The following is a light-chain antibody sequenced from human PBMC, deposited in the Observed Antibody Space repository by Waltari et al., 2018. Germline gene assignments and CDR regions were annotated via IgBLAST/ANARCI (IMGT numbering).Light chain of an antibody. J-gene: IGLJ1*01. V-gene: IGLV1-40*01. CDR3: QSYDSSLRGFYV. CDR1: SANIRAGYD. CDR2: DNT. Sequence: QPVLTQPPALSGPPGQRVTIPSTWSSANIRAGYDVQRYQQYPGTAPKLLIYDNTNRPSGVPARFSGSKSGTSASLAITGLQAEDEADYYCQSYDSSLRGFYVFGTGTKVTV.